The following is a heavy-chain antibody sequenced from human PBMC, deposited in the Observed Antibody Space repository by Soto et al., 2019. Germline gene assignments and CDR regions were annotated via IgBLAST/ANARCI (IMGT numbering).Heavy chain of an antibody. J-gene: IGHJ2*01. CDR2: ISAYNGNT. Sequence: QVQLVQSGAEVKKPGASVKVSCKASGYTFTSYGISWVRQAPGQGLEWMGWISAYNGNTNYAQKLQGRVTMTTDTSTSTAYMERRSLRSDDTAVYYCARDTAVYPPYWYVDLWGRGTLVTVSS. D-gene: IGHD2-2*02. V-gene: IGHV1-18*01. CDR3: ARDTAVYPPYWYVDL. CDR1: GYTFTSYG.